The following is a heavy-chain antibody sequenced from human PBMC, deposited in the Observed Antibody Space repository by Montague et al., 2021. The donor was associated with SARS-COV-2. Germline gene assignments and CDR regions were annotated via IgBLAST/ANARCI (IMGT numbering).Heavy chain of an antibody. CDR3: ATAGSGSYYYYKYGMDV. CDR2: IKQDAGEK. CDR1: GFAFGNFW. Sequence: SLRLSCAASGFAFGNFWMSWIRQAPGKGLEWVANIKQDAGEKYYGESVQGRFTISRDNAKKSLCLQMNSLRVEDTAVYYCATAGSGSYYYYKYGMDVWGQGTTVTVS. D-gene: IGHD3-10*01. J-gene: IGHJ6*02. V-gene: IGHV3-7*01.